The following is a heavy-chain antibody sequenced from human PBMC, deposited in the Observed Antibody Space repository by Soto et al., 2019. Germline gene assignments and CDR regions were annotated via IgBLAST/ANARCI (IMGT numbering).Heavy chain of an antibody. CDR1: GFTFSDYG. V-gene: IGHV3-33*01. CDR3: ARDPSHGSGSYLDY. CDR2: VWFDGSNK. D-gene: IGHD3-10*01. Sequence: LRLSCAASGFTFSDYGMHWVRQAPGKGLEWVAVVWFDGSNKYYADSVKGRFTLSRDNSKNTLYLQMNGLRAEDTGVYYCARDPSHGSGSYLDYWGQGTLVTVSS. J-gene: IGHJ4*02.